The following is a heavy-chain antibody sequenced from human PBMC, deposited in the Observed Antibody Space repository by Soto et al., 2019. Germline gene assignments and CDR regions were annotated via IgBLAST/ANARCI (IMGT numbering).Heavy chain of an antibody. Sequence: PGGSLRLSCAASGFTFSSYSMNWVRQAPGKGLEWVSSISSSSSYIYYADSVKGRFTISRDNAKNSLYLQMNSLRAEDTAVYYCASTVIAPAWNDYWGQGTLVTVSS. CDR3: ASTVIAPAWNDY. CDR1: GFTFSSYS. D-gene: IGHD6-25*01. CDR2: ISSSSSYI. V-gene: IGHV3-21*01. J-gene: IGHJ4*02.